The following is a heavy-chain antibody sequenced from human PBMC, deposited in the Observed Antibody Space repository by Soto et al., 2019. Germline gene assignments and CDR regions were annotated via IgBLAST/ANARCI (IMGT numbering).Heavy chain of an antibody. D-gene: IGHD3-3*01. J-gene: IGHJ4*02. CDR3: VTSLNYDFWRDGGRHYYFDY. V-gene: IGHV4-4*02. Sequence: KPSETLSLTCAVSGGSISSSYWWNWVRQPPGKGLEWIGKIYHSGSTNYNPSLKNRVTISVDKSNNQFSLRLRSVTAADTAVYFCVTSLNYDFWRDGGRHYYFDYWGQGTPVTVSS. CDR2: IYHSGST. CDR1: GGSISSSYW.